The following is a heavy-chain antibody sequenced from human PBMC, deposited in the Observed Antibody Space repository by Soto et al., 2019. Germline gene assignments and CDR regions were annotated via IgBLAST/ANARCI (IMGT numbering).Heavy chain of an antibody. V-gene: IGHV4-39*01. CDR3: ARHRSGYDSDLDY. CDR1: GGSISSSSYY. J-gene: IGHJ4*02. CDR2: IYYSGST. D-gene: IGHD5-12*01. Sequence: PSETLSLTCTVSGGSISSSSYYWAWIRQPPGKGLEWIGSIYYSGSTNYNPSLKSRVTISVDTSKNQFSLKLTSVAAADTSVYYCARHRSGYDSDLDYWGRGTLVTVS.